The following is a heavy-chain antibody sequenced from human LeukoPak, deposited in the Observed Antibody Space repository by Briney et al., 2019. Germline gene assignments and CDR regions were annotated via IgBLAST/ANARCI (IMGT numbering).Heavy chain of an antibody. CDR1: GGTFTGYY. CDR3: ARAPGVKVKTGTSPYDY. J-gene: IGHJ4*02. D-gene: IGHD1-7*01. Sequence: ASVKVSCKASGGTFTGYYMHWVRQAPGQGLEWMGRINPNSGGTSYAQKFQGRVTMTRDASISTAYMELSRLRSDDTAVYYCARAPGVKVKTGTSPYDYWGQGTLVTVSS. V-gene: IGHV1-2*06. CDR2: INPNSGGT.